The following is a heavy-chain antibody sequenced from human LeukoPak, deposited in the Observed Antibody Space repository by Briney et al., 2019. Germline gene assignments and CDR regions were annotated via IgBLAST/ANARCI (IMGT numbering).Heavy chain of an antibody. Sequence: GGSLRLSCAASGFNFNTYWMSWVRQAPGKGLEWVANIKQDGSEKFYVDSMKGRFTISRDNSKNSLYLQMNSLRAEDTALYYCARVRVYGYGDAFDIWGQGTMVTVSS. CDR2: IKQDGSEK. V-gene: IGHV3-7*03. CDR3: ARVRVYGYGDAFDI. J-gene: IGHJ3*02. D-gene: IGHD5-18*01. CDR1: GFNFNTYW.